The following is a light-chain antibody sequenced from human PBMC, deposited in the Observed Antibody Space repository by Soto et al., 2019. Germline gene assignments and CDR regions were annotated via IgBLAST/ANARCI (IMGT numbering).Light chain of an antibody. V-gene: IGKV3-15*01. Sequence: EIVMTQSPATLSVSPGERATLSCRASQSVSSNLAWYQQKPGQAPRLLIYGASTRATGIPARFSGSGSGTVFPPTSSSLPSEDFAVYYCQQYNNWPRTFGQGTKVEIK. CDR1: QSVSSN. J-gene: IGKJ1*01. CDR2: GAS. CDR3: QQYNNWPRT.